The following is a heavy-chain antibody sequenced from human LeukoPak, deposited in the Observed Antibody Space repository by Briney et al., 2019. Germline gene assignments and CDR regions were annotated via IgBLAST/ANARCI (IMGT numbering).Heavy chain of an antibody. CDR1: GFTFSSYG. Sequence: PGRSLRLSCAASGFTFSSYGMRWVRQAPGKGLEWVAVISYDGSNKYSADSVKGRFTISRDNSKNTLYLQMNSLRAEDTAVYYCAKDRTGIVVVVGAFDYWGQGTLVTVSS. V-gene: IGHV3-30*18. J-gene: IGHJ4*02. CDR2: ISYDGSNK. D-gene: IGHD2-15*01. CDR3: AKDRTGIVVVVGAFDY.